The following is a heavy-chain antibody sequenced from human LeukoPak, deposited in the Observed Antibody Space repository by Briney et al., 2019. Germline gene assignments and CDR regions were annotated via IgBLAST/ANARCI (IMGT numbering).Heavy chain of an antibody. CDR3: AREGYGDPLDY. V-gene: IGHV4-61*02. J-gene: IGHJ4*02. CDR1: GGSISSGSYY. Sequence: SQTLSLTCTVSGGSISSGSYYWSWIRQPAGKGLEWIGRIYTSGSTNYNPSLKSRVTISVDTYKNQFSLKLSSVTAADTAVYYCAREGYGDPLDYWGQGTLVTVSS. D-gene: IGHD4-17*01. CDR2: IYTSGST.